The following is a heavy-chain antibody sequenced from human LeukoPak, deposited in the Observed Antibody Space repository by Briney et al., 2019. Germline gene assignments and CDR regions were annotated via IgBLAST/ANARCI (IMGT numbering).Heavy chain of an antibody. V-gene: IGHV4-59*13. D-gene: IGHD1-26*01. CDR1: GGSISSYY. J-gene: IGHJ4*02. CDR2: IYYSGST. Sequence: SETLSLTCTVSGGSISSYYWSWIRQPPGKGLEWIGYIYYSGSTNYNPSLKSRVTISVDMSKNQFSLKLSSVTAADTAVYYCAREVSGSYPSSYFDYWGQGTLFTVSS. CDR3: AREVSGSYPSSYFDY.